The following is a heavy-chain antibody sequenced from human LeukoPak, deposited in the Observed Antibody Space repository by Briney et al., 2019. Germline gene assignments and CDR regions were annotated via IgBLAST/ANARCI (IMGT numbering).Heavy chain of an antibody. CDR1: GFTISTQA. D-gene: IGHD6-13*01. J-gene: IGHJ4*02. CDR3: AKGLVAGAAHY. CDR2: ISGSGRNT. V-gene: IGHV3-23*01. Sequence: PGGSLRLSCAASGFTISTQAMGWVRQVPGKGLEWISAISGSGRNTYYADSVKDRFTVSRDPSKNTLYLQMNSLRADDTAVYYCAKGLVAGAAHYWGQGTQVTVSS.